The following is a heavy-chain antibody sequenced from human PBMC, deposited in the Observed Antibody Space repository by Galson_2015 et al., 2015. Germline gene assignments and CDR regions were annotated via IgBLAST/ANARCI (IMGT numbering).Heavy chain of an antibody. V-gene: IGHV4-4*01. CDR2: IHHSGST. Sequence: ETLSLTCAVSGGSISSSYCWNWVRQPPGRGLEWIGQIHHSGSTNYNPSLKGRVTISVDKSKDQFTLKLSSVTAADTALYFCARTADYGDPYWYFDLWGRGILVTVSS. D-gene: IGHD4-17*01. CDR1: GGSISSSYC. CDR3: ARTADYGDPYWYFDL. J-gene: IGHJ2*01.